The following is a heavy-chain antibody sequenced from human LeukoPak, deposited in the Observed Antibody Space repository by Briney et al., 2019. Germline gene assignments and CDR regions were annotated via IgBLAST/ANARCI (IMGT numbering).Heavy chain of an antibody. D-gene: IGHD3-22*01. Sequence: SETLSLTCTVSDDSISSSSYYWGWIRQPPGKGLEWIGSIHYSGSTFYNPSLKSRVTISVDTSKNQFSLKLSSVTAADTAVYYCARVEYRGSRGYSVYCFDYWGQGSLVTVSS. V-gene: IGHV4-39*07. CDR1: DDSISSSSYY. J-gene: IGHJ4*02. CDR3: ARVEYRGSRGYSVYCFDY. CDR2: IHYSGST.